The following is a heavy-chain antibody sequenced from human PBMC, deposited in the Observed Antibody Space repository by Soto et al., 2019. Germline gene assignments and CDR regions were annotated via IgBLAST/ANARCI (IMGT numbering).Heavy chain of an antibody. J-gene: IGHJ4*02. D-gene: IGHD6-13*01. CDR2: IYNSGST. CDR1: GGSISSYY. CDR3: ARGSTGYSSSWYRY. Sequence: QVQLQESGPGLVKPSETLSLTCTVSGGSISSYYWSWIRQPPGKGLEWIGYIYNSGSTNYNPSLKSRVTISVDTCKNQFSLKLSSVTAADTAVYYCARGSTGYSSSWYRYWGQGTLVTVSS. V-gene: IGHV4-59*08.